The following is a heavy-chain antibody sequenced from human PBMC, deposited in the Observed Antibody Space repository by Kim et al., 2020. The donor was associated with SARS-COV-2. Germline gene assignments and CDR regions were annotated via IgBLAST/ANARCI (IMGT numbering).Heavy chain of an antibody. V-gene: IGHV1-58*01. Sequence: SVKVSCKASGFTFTSSSVQWVRQARGQRLEWIGWIVVGSGNTNYAQKFQERVTITRDMSTSTAYMELSSLRSEDTAVYYCAADQSSGDFWSGYSLTYYGMDVWRQGTTVTVSS. CDR2: IVVGSGNT. D-gene: IGHD3-3*01. J-gene: IGHJ6*02. CDR1: GFTFTSSS. CDR3: AADQSSGDFWSGYSLTYYGMDV.